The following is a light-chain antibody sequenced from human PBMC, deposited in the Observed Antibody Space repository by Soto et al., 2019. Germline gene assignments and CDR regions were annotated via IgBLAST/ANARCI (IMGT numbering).Light chain of an antibody. CDR3: KQHGQWPIT. Sequence: EIVSTKSPATLSVSPGESATLSCRASQSVNSNYLAWYQQKPGQAPRLLIYGISKRATDIPDRFSGSGSGTEFTLTISSLKPEEFATYDCKQHGQWPITVGHGKRLAIK. CDR2: GIS. J-gene: IGKJ5*01. CDR1: QSVNSN. V-gene: IGKV3D-15*01.